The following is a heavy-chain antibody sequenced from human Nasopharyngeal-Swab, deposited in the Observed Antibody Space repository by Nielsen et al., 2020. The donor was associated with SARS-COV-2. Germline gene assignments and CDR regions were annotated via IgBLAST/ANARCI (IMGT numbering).Heavy chain of an antibody. CDR3: ARSKAAHNWFDP. Sequence: SKTLSLTCTVSGGSISSYYWSWIRQPPGKGLEWIGYIYYSGSTNYNPSLKSRVTISVDTSKNQFSLKLSSVTAADTAVYYCARSKAAHNWFDPWGQGTLVTVSS. D-gene: IGHD6-6*01. J-gene: IGHJ5*02. CDR1: GGSISSYY. V-gene: IGHV4-59*01. CDR2: IYYSGST.